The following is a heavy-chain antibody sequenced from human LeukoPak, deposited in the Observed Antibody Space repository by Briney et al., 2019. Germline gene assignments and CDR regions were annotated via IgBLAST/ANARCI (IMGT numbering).Heavy chain of an antibody. V-gene: IGHV4-59*12. Sequence: SETLSLTCTVSGGSISSYYWSWIRQPPGKGLEWIGYFFYSGSTNYTPSLTSRVTISVDTSKNQFSLKLSSVTAADTAVYYCASSANYYGSGSYNPRNYWGQGTLVTVSS. CDR1: GGSISSYY. CDR2: FFYSGST. CDR3: ASSANYYGSGSYNPRNY. D-gene: IGHD3-10*01. J-gene: IGHJ4*02.